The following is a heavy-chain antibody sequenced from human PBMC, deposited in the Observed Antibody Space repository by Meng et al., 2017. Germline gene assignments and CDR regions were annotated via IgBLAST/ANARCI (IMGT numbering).Heavy chain of an antibody. J-gene: IGHJ4*02. CDR3: ARIGDWGSTRYFDY. CDR1: GGSISSSNW. D-gene: IGHD7-27*01. V-gene: IGHV4-4*02. Sequence: QGPRTDAGPGLVDPSGTLALPCAVSGGSISSSNWWSWGRQPPGKGLEWIGEIYHSGSTNYNPSLKSRVTISVDKSKNQFSLKLSSVTAADTAVYYCARIGDWGSTRYFDYWGQGTLVTVSS. CDR2: IYHSGST.